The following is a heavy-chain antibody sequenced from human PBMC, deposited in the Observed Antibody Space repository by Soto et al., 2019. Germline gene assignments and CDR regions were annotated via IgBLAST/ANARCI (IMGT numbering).Heavy chain of an antibody. Sequence: ASVKVSCKASGFTFTSSAVQWVRQARGQRLEWIGWIVVGSGNTNYAQKFQERVTITRDMSTSTAYMELSSLRSEDTAGYYLAAGQGSSWDSEPRNWFDPWGQGTLVTVPS. CDR3: AAGQGSSWDSEPRNWFDP. V-gene: IGHV1-58*01. CDR1: GFTFTSSA. CDR2: IVVGSGNT. D-gene: IGHD6-13*01. J-gene: IGHJ5*02.